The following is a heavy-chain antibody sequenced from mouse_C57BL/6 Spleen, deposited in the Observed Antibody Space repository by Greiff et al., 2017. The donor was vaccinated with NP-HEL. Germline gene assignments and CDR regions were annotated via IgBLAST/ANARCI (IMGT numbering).Heavy chain of an antibody. CDR1: GYTFTDYY. CDR3: ARLDLRRDY. CDR2: INPNNGGT. J-gene: IGHJ2*01. D-gene: IGHD2-12*01. V-gene: IGHV1-26*01. Sequence: EVQLQQSGPELVKPGASVKISCKASGYTFTDYYMNWVKQSHGKSLEWIGDINPNNGGTSYNQKFKGKATLTVDKSSSTAYMELRSLTSEDSAVYYCARLDLRRDYWGQGTTLTVSS.